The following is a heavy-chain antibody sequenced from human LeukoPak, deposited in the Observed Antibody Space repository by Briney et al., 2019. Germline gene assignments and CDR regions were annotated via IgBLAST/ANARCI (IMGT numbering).Heavy chain of an antibody. D-gene: IGHD3-10*01. V-gene: IGHV1-8*01. J-gene: IGHJ3*02. CDR1: GYTFTSYD. CDR3: ARGRGFGELRAFDI. CDR2: MNPNSGNT. Sequence: ASVKVSCKSSGYTFTSYDINWLRQATGQGLEWMGWMNPNSGNTGYAQNFQGRVTMTRNTSISTAYMELSSLRSEDTAVYYCARGRGFGELRAFDIWGQGTMVTVSS.